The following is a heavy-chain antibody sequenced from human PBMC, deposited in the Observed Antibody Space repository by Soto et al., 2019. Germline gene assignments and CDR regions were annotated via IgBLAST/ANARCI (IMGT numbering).Heavy chain of an antibody. CDR3: RLVASAPGADY. J-gene: IGHJ4*02. Sequence: QVQLQQWGAGLLKPSETLSLTCAVYGGSFSGYYWSWIRQPPGKGLEWIGEINHSGSTNYNPSLKSRVTISVDTSKNQFSLKLSSVTAADTAVYYCRLVASAPGADYWGQGTLVTVSS. V-gene: IGHV4-34*01. CDR2: INHSGST. D-gene: IGHD6-13*01. CDR1: GGSFSGYY.